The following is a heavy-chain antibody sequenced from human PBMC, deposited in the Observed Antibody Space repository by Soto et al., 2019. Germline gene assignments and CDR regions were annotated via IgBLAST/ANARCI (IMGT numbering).Heavy chain of an antibody. D-gene: IGHD2-21*02. V-gene: IGHV3-73*02. J-gene: IGHJ2*01. CDR1: GFTFSGSA. Sequence: EVQLVESGGGLVQPGGFLKLSCAASGFTFSGSAMHWVRQASGKGLEWVGRIRSKANNYATAYAASVKGRFTISRDDSKNPAYLQMNSLKTEDTAVYYCTRHALQYCGGDCYLLPYFDLWGRGTLVTVSS. CDR3: TRHALQYCGGDCYLLPYFDL. CDR2: IRSKANNYAT.